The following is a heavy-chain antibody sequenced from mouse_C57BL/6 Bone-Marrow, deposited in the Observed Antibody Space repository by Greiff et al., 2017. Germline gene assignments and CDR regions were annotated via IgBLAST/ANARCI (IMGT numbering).Heavy chain of an antibody. J-gene: IGHJ2*01. CDR3: ARGGAVVGGF. CDR2: ISDGGSYT. Sequence: EVMLVESGGGLVKPGGSLKLSCAASGFTFSSYAMSWVRQTPEQRLEWVATISDGGSYTYYPDNVKGRFTISRDNAKNNLYLQMGHLKSEDTAMYYCARGGAVVGGFWGKGTTLTVAS. CDR1: GFTFSSYA. V-gene: IGHV5-4*03. D-gene: IGHD1-1*01.